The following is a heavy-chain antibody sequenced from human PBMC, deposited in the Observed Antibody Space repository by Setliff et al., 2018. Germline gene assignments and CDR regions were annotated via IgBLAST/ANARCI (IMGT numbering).Heavy chain of an antibody. J-gene: IGHJ5*02. CDR3: ARDTYIGDFWSGYYIQGQFDP. CDR1: GYTFTNHA. V-gene: IGHV1-3*01. CDR2: INAGNGDT. Sequence: ASVKVSCKASGYTFTNHAMHWVRQAPGQRLEWMGWINAGNGDTKYSQKFQGRVTITRDTSASTAYMELSSLRSEDTAVYYCARDTYIGDFWSGYYIQGQFDPWGQGTLVTVSS. D-gene: IGHD3-3*01.